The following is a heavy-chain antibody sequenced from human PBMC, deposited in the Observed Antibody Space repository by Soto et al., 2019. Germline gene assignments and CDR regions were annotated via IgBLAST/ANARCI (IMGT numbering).Heavy chain of an antibody. CDR3: ARPRVDTAMVTTNWFDP. CDR1: GGSFSGYY. D-gene: IGHD5-18*01. CDR2: INHSGST. V-gene: IGHV4-34*01. Sequence: SETLSLTCAVYGGSFSGYYWSWIRQPPGKGLEWIGEINHSGSTNYNPSLKSRVTISVDTSKIQFSLKLSSVTAADTAVYYCARPRVDTAMVTTNWFDPWGQGTLVTVSS. J-gene: IGHJ5*02.